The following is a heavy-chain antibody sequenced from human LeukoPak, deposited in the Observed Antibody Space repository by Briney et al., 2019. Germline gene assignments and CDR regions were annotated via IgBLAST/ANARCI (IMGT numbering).Heavy chain of an antibody. J-gene: IGHJ4*02. D-gene: IGHD3-22*01. CDR2: IYYSGST. V-gene: IGHV4-61*01. CDR3: ARYDSNDQYYDY. CDR1: GGSVSSGSYY. Sequence: SETLSLTCTVSGGSVSSGSYYWSWIRQPPGKGLEWIGYIYYSGSTNYNPSLKSRVIISVDTSKNQFSLKLSSVTAADTAVYYCARYDSNDQYYDYWGQGTLVTVSA.